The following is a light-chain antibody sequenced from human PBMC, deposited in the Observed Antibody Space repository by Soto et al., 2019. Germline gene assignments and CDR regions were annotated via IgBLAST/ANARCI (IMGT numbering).Light chain of an antibody. J-gene: IGKJ2*01. V-gene: IGKV1-39*01. CDR2: GAS. CDR3: QESHTSGT. CDR1: QSISTY. Sequence: DIQMTQSPSSLSASVGDRVTITCRAGQSISTYLSWYQQKPGKAPNLLIYGASSLQSGVPSRFSGSGSGTYFTLTISSLLLEDFATYFCQESHTSGTFGQGTKLEI.